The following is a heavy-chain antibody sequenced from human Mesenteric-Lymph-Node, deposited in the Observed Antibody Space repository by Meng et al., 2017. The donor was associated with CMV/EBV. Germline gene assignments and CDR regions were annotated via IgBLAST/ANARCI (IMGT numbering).Heavy chain of an antibody. CDR2: IIPIFGTA. V-gene: IGHV1-69*05. CDR1: GYTFTSHD. D-gene: IGHD6-19*01. Sequence: SVKVSCKASGYTFTSHDVNWVRQAPGQGLEWMGGIIPIFGTANYAQKFQERVTITRDMSTSTAYMELSSLRSEDTAVYYCAADRGIAVAGLHFDYWGQGTLVTVSS. CDR3: AADRGIAVAGLHFDY. J-gene: IGHJ4*02.